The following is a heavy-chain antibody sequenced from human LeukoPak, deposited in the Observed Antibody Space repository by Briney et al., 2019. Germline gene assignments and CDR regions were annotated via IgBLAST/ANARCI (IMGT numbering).Heavy chain of an antibody. CDR3: ARDGSGWDNWFDP. J-gene: IGHJ5*02. D-gene: IGHD6-19*01. CDR2: ISSSSNYI. CDR1: GFTFSSYS. Sequence: GGSLRLSCAASGFTFSSYSMNWVRQAPGKGLEWVSSISSSSNYIYYADSVKGRFTISRDNAKNSLYLQMNSLRAEDTAVYYCARDGSGWDNWFDPWGQGTLVTVSS. V-gene: IGHV3-21*01.